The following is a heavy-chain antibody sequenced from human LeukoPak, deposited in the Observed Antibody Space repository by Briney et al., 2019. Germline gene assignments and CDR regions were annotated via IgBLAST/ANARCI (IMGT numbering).Heavy chain of an antibody. CDR3: ARMGAIAGASANPDY. D-gene: IGHD4/OR15-4a*01. Sequence: SETLSLTCTVSGGSISSSNFYWGWIRQPPGKGLEWIGSIYYSGSTYYNPSLKSRVTMSVDTSKNQFSLKVSSVTAADTAVYYCARMGAIAGASANPDYWGQGTLVTVSS. CDR2: IYYSGST. J-gene: IGHJ4*02. V-gene: IGHV4-39*07. CDR1: GGSISSSNFY.